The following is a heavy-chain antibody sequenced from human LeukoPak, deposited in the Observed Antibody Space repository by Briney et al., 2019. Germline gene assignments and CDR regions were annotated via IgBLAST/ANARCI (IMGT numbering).Heavy chain of an antibody. CDR3: AKDPLFPRSGSYYFDY. CDR2: ISGSGGST. V-gene: IGHV3-23*01. CDR1: GFTFSSYA. J-gene: IGHJ4*02. Sequence: GGSLRLSCAASGFTFSSYAMSWVRQAPGKGLEWVSAISGSGGSTYYADSVKGRFTISRDNSKNTLYLQMNSLRAEDTAVYYCAKDPLFPRSGSYYFDYWGQGTLVTVSS. D-gene: IGHD1-26*01.